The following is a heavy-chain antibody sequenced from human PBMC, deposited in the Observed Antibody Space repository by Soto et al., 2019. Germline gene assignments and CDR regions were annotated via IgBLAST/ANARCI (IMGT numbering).Heavy chain of an antibody. CDR3: AREAVAEYYYYGMDV. V-gene: IGHV3-30-3*01. J-gene: IGHJ6*02. CDR2: ISYDGSNK. D-gene: IGHD6-19*01. CDR1: VFTFSSYA. Sequence: PWRSLRLSCSASVFTFSSYAMHWVRQAPGKGLEWVAVISYDGSNKYYADSVKGRFTISRDNSKNTLYLQMNSLRAEDTAVYYCAREAVAEYYYYGMDVWGQGTTVTVSS.